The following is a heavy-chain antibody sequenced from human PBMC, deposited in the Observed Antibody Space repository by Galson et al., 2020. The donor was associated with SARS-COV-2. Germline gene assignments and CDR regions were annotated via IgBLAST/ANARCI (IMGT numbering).Heavy chain of an antibody. Sequence: ASVKVSCKASGYTFTGYYMHWVRQAPGQGLEWMGWINPNSGGTNYAQKFQGWVTMTRDTSISTAYMELSRLRSDDTAVYYCAIVGATQINNAFDIWGQGTMVTVSS. V-gene: IGHV1-2*04. J-gene: IGHJ3*02. CDR1: GYTFTGYY. CDR3: AIVGATQINNAFDI. D-gene: IGHD1-26*01. CDR2: INPNSGGT.